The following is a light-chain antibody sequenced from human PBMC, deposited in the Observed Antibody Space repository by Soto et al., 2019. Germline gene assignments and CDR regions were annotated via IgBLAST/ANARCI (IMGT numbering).Light chain of an antibody. J-gene: IGLJ2*01. Sequence: QSALTQPPSVSGSPGQSVTISCTGPSSDVGSYNRVSWYQQPPGTAPKLMIYEVSNRPSGVPDRFSGSKSGNTASLTISGLQAEDEADSYCSSYTSSSTLVVFGGGTKLTVL. V-gene: IGLV2-18*02. CDR1: SSDVGSYNR. CDR3: SSYTSSSTLVV. CDR2: EVS.